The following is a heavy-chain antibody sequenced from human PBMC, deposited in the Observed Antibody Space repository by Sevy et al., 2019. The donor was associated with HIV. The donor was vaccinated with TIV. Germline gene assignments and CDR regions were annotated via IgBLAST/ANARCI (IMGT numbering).Heavy chain of an antibody. D-gene: IGHD3-9*01. CDR1: GYSFTSYW. CDR2: IYPGDSDT. V-gene: IGHV5-51*01. J-gene: IGHJ4*02. CDR3: ARHVVLTGNPQDPSEYYFDY. Sequence: GESLKISCKGSGYSFTSYWIGWVRQMPGKGLEWMGIIYPGDSDTRYSPSFQGQVTISADKSISTAYLQWSSLKASDTAMYYCARHVVLTGNPQDPSEYYFDYWGQGTLVTVSS.